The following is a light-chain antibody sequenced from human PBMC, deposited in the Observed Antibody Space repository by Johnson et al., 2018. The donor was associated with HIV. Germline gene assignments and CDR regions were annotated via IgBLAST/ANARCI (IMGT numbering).Light chain of an antibody. CDR3: GTWDNSLSTGGV. CDR1: SSNIGNNY. J-gene: IGLJ1*01. V-gene: IGLV1-51*02. Sequence: VLTQPPSVSAAPGQKVTISCSGSSSNIGNNYVSWYQQLPGTAPKLLIYENNKRPSGIPDRFSGSKSGPSATLGITGLQTGDEADYYCGTWDNSLSTGGVFGPGTKVTVL. CDR2: ENN.